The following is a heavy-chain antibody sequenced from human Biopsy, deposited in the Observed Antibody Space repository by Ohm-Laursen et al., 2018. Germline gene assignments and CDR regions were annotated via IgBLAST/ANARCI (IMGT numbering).Heavy chain of an antibody. CDR2: ISGSGDTA. J-gene: IGHJ3*02. CDR3: TKAGSQDGFDI. CDR1: GFTFASHA. D-gene: IGHD3-10*01. Sequence: SLRLSCTASGFTFASHAMRWVRQAPGTGLGWVSLISGSGDTAYYPDSVKGRFTISRDNSKNTLYLEMNSLRTEETAKYYCTKAGSQDGFDIWGPGTMVTVSS. V-gene: IGHV3-23*01.